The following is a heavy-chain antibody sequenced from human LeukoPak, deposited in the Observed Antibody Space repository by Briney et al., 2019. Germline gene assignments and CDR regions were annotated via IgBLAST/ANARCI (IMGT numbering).Heavy chain of an antibody. D-gene: IGHD3-3*01. CDR1: GFTFSSYS. V-gene: IGHV3-21*01. CDR3: ARDRDDFWSGYMNWFDP. CDR2: ISSSSYI. Sequence: GGSLRLSCAASGFTFSSYSMNWVRQAPGKGLEWVSSISSSSYIYYADSVKGRFTISRDNAKNSLYLQMNSLRAEDTAVYYCARDRDDFWSGYMNWFDPWGQGTLVTVSS. J-gene: IGHJ5*02.